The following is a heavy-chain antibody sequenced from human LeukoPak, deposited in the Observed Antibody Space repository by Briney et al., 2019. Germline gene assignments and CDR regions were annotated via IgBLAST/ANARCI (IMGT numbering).Heavy chain of an antibody. V-gene: IGHV3-23*01. CDR2: ISGSGGSR. CDR1: GFTFSSYA. CDR3: AKEVGYFDY. J-gene: IGHJ4*02. Sequence: GGSLRLXCAASGFTFSSYAMSWVRQAPGKGLEWVSVISGSGGSRYYEDSVKGRFTISRDNSKYTLYLQMDSLRVDDTAVYYCAKEVGYFDYWGQGTLVTVSS.